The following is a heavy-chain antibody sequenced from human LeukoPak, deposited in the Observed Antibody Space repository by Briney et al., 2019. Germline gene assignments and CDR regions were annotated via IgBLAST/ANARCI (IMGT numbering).Heavy chain of an antibody. V-gene: IGHV1-8*03. D-gene: IGHD3-22*01. CDR2: MNPNSGNT. CDR1: GYTFTSYD. CDR3: ARGRFSSGYFVY. Sequence: GASVKVSCKASGYTFTSYDINWVRQATGQGLEWMGWMNPNSGNTGYAQKFQGRVTITRNTSISTAYMDLSSLRSEDTAVYYCARGRFSSGYFVYWGQGTLVTVSS. J-gene: IGHJ4*02.